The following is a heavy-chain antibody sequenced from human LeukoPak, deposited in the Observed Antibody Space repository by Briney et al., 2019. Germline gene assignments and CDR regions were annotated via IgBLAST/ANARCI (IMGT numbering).Heavy chain of an antibody. CDR1: GFTFNSCA. V-gene: IGHV3-23*01. J-gene: IGHJ4*02. CDR2: ISGSEDST. CDR3: AKDRLRATVTSFDY. Sequence: GGSLRLSCAASGFTFNSCAMSWVRLAPGKGPEWVSAISGSEDSTHYADSVKGRFTISRDKSKNTLYLQMNSLRAEDTAVYYCAKDRLRATVTSFDYWGQGTLVTVSS. D-gene: IGHD4-17*01.